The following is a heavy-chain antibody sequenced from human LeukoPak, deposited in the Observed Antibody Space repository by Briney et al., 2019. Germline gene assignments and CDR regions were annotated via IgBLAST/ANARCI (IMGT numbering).Heavy chain of an antibody. V-gene: IGHV3-74*01. CDR2: IGPDGTGA. Sequence: GGSLRLSCVASGFTFNSYWMDWVRQAPGKGLIWVSRIGPDGTGAAYADSVKGRFTISRDNAKDTLYLQMNSLRAEDTAVYYCAREATVVRGNTIDPWGQGTLVTVSS. CDR1: GFTFNSYW. D-gene: IGHD3-10*01. CDR3: AREATVVRGNTIDP. J-gene: IGHJ5*02.